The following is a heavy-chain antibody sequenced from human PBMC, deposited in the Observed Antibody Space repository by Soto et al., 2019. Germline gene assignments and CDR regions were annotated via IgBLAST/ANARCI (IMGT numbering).Heavy chain of an antibody. J-gene: IGHJ3*02. Sequence: TLSHTCAVYGGSCSGYYWIWIRQPPGKGLEWIGEINHSGSTNYNPSLKSRVTISVDTSKNQFSLKLSSVTAADTAVYYCARSLRFLEWLLGAPSAFDIWGQGTMVTVSS. CDR2: INHSGST. CDR1: GGSCSGYY. V-gene: IGHV4-34*09. CDR3: ARSLRFLEWLLGAPSAFDI. D-gene: IGHD3-3*01.